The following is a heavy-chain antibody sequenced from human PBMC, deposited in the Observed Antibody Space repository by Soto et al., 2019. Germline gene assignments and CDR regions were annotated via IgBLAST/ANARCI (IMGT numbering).Heavy chain of an antibody. Sequence: PSETLSLTCTVSGGSISSGGYYWSWIRQHPGKGLEWIGYIYYSGSTYYNPSLKSRVTISVDTSKNQFSLKLSSVTAADTAVYYCARVCTYDFWSGYFWWFDPWGQGTLVTVSS. D-gene: IGHD3-3*01. CDR2: IYYSGST. CDR1: GGSISSGGYY. V-gene: IGHV4-31*03. CDR3: ARVCTYDFWSGYFWWFDP. J-gene: IGHJ5*02.